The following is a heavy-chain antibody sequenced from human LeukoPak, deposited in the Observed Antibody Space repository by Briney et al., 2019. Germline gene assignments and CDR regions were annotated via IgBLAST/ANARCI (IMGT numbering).Heavy chain of an antibody. V-gene: IGHV1-2*02. J-gene: IGHJ4*02. CDR3: ARASYYYDSSGYPGYYFDY. D-gene: IGHD3-22*01. CDR2: INPNSGGT. CDR1: GYTFTDYY. Sequence: GASVKVSCKASGYTFTDYYMHWVRQAPGQGLEWMGWINPNSGGTNYAQKFQGRVTMTRDTSIGTAYMELSRLRSDDTAVYYCARASYYYDSSGYPGYYFDYWGQGTLVTVSS.